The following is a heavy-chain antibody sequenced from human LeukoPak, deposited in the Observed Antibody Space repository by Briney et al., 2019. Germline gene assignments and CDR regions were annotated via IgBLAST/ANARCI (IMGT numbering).Heavy chain of an antibody. CDR1: AFTFSNYA. D-gene: IGHD6-19*01. Sequence: PGGSLRLSCAASAFTFSNYAMTGFRQSPGEGLEWVSVISDSGDNTHYADSVKGRFTISRDNSLSTLYLQMNSLRVEDTAVYYCAKANYVSSRNFYGGWYPDHWGQGSLVTVSS. V-gene: IGHV3-23*01. CDR3: AKANYVSSRNFYGGWYPDH. CDR2: ISDSGDNT. J-gene: IGHJ4*02.